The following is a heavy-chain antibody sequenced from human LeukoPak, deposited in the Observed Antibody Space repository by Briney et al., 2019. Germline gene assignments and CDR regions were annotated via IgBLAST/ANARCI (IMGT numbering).Heavy chain of an antibody. CDR3: AREALDTAMVSGFDY. J-gene: IGHJ4*02. CDR1: GFTFSSYS. V-gene: IGHV3-21*01. Sequence: GGSLRLSCAASGFTFSSYSMNWVRQAPGKGLEWVSSISSSSSYIYYADSVKGRFTISRDNAKNSLYLQMNSLRAEDTAVYYCAREALDTAMVSGFDYWGQGTLVTVSS. D-gene: IGHD5-18*01. CDR2: ISSSSSYI.